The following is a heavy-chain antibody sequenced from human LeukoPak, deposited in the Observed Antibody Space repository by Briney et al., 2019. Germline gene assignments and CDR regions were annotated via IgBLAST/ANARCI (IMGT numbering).Heavy chain of an antibody. J-gene: IGHJ4*02. D-gene: IGHD3-10*01. Sequence: SETLSLTCTVSGGSISSYYWSWIRQPAGKGLEWIGRIYTSGSTNYNPSLKSRVTMSVDTSKNQFSLKLSSMTAADTAVYYCARGALLWFGDRMEYYFDYWGQGTLLTVSS. CDR3: ARGALLWFGDRMEYYFDY. CDR1: GGSISSYY. CDR2: IYTSGST. V-gene: IGHV4-4*07.